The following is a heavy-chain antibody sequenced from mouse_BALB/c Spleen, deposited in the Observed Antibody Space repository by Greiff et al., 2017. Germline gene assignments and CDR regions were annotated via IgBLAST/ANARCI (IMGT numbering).Heavy chain of an antibody. Sequence: LQQPGSELVRPGASVKLSCKASGYTFTSYWMHWVKQRHGQGLEWIGNIYPGSGSTNYDEKFKSKGTLTVDTSSSTAYMHLSSLTSEDSAVYYCTRANYAMDYWGQGTSVTVSS. CDR1: GYTFTSYW. V-gene: IGHV1S22*01. CDR2: IYPGSGST. J-gene: IGHJ4*01. CDR3: TRANYAMDY.